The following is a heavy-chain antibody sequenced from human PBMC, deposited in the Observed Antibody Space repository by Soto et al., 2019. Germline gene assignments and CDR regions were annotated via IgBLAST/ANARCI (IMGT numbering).Heavy chain of an antibody. V-gene: IGHV1-69*13. CDR2: IIPIFGTA. CDR3: ARGPPSYSSGWYRSLDY. CDR1: GGTFSSYA. D-gene: IGHD6-19*01. J-gene: IGHJ4*02. Sequence: ASVKVSCKASGGTFSSYAISWVRQAPGQGLEWMGGIIPIFGTANYAQKFQGRVTITADESTSTAYMELSSLRSEDTAVYYCARGPPSYSSGWYRSLDYWGQGTLVTVSS.